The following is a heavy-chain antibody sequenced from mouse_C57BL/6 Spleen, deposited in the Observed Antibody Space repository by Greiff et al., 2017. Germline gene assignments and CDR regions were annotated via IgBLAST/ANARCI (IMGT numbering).Heavy chain of an antibody. CDR1: GYTFTSYW. CDR3: ARIGSSFAY. J-gene: IGHJ3*01. CDR2: INPSNGGT. Sequence: QVQLKEPGAELVKPGASVKISCKASGYTFTSYWMPWVKQRPGQGLEWIGNINPSNGGTNYNEKFKSKATLTVDKSSSTAYMQLSSLTSEDSTVYYCARIGSSFAYWGQGTLVTVSA. D-gene: IGHD2-14*01. V-gene: IGHV1-53*01.